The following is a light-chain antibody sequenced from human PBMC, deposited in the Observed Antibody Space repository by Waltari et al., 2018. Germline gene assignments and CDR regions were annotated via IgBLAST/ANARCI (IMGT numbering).Light chain of an antibody. J-gene: IGKJ4*01. V-gene: IGKV1-39*01. CDR2: AAS. Sequence: DIQMTQSPSSLSESVGDRVTITCRASQNINIFLSWYQQRPGRAPRLLIYAASSLHSGVPSRFSGSGSGTDFTLTIASLQPEDFATYYCQQSDTFFALTFGGGTKVEI. CDR3: QQSDTFFALT. CDR1: QNINIF.